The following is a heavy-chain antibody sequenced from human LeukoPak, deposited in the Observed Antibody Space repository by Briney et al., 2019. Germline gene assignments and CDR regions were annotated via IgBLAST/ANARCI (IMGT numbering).Heavy chain of an antibody. D-gene: IGHD3-22*01. J-gene: IGHJ1*01. V-gene: IGHV1-2*02. Sequence: ASVKVSCKASGYTFTDYYVHWVRQAPGQGLEWMGWINPNSGVTHYPQKFQGRVTMTRDTSIRTAYMEVSSLRSDDTAVYYCARDAPGDSSGSFQHWGQGTLVTVSS. CDR2: INPNSGVT. CDR3: ARDAPGDSSGSFQH. CDR1: GYTFTDYY.